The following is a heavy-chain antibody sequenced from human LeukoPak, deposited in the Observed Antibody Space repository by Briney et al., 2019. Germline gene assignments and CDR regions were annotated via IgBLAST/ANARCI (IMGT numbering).Heavy chain of an antibody. J-gene: IGHJ4*02. Sequence: SETLSLTCAVSGGSISGYYWSWIRQPPGEGLEWIGYMYYSGSTNYNPSLMGRATISGDTSKNQFSLRLTSVTAADTAVYYCARETAGYDSSGYYPDYWGQGTLVTVSS. CDR1: GGSISGYY. CDR2: MYYSGST. CDR3: ARETAGYDSSGYYPDY. D-gene: IGHD3-22*01. V-gene: IGHV4-59*01.